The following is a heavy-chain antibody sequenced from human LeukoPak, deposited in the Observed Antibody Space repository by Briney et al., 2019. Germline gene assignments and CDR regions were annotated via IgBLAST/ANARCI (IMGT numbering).Heavy chain of an antibody. V-gene: IGHV4-30-4*01. CDR1: GDSISSGDYY. D-gene: IGHD2-15*01. J-gene: IGHJ4*02. CDR2: IYYSGST. CDR3: ARVAEGYCSGGSCYDYYFDY. Sequence: SETLSLTCTVSGDSISSGDYYWSWIRQPPGKGLEWIGYIYYSGSTYYNPSLKSRVTISVDTSKNQFSLKLSSVTAADTAVYYCARVAEGYCSGGSCYDYYFDYWGQGTLVTVSS.